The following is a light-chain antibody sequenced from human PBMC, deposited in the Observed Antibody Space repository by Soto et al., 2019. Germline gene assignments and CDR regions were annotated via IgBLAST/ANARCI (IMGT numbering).Light chain of an antibody. Sequence: DIQMTQSPSTLSASVGDRVTITCRASQSISSWLAWYQQKPGKAPKVLIFDASSLESGVPSRFSGSGSATEFTLTISSLQPDDFATYYCQHYTLYSAPFGQGTRV. V-gene: IGKV1-5*01. CDR2: DAS. J-gene: IGKJ5*01. CDR3: QHYTLYSAP. CDR1: QSISSW.